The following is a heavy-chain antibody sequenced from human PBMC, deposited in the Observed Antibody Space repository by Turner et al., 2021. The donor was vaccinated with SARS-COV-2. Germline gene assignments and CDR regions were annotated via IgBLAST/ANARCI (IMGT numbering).Heavy chain of an antibody. CDR2: INGDGSST. CDR1: GFSFSNYW. Sequence: EVQLVESGGGLVQPGGSLRLSCAASGFSFSNYWMHWVRQAPGKELVWVSRINGDGSSTTYADSVKGRFTSSRDNANNALYLQMNSLRAEDTAVYYCAKRENGLGVWGQGTTVTVSS. CDR3: AKRENGLGV. V-gene: IGHV3-74*01. J-gene: IGHJ6*02.